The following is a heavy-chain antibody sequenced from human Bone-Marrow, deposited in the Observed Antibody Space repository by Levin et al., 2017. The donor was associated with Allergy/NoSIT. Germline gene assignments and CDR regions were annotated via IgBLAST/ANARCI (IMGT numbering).Heavy chain of an antibody. CDR2: ITWDGSST. CDR1: GFTFDDYA. J-gene: IGHJ2*01. Sequence: GESLRLSCAASGFTFDDYAMHWVRQAPGKGLEWVSLITWDGSSTDYADSVKGRFTISRDNSENSLYLQMNSLRPEDTALYYCAKDSNQYSGYDPYLYFELWGRGTVVTVSS. D-gene: IGHD5-12*01. CDR3: AKDSNQYSGYDPYLYFEL. V-gene: IGHV3-43D*04.